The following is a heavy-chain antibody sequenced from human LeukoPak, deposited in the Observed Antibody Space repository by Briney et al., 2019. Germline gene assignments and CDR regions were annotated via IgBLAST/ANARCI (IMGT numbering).Heavy chain of an antibody. J-gene: IGHJ4*02. V-gene: IGHV3-74*01. CDR1: GFTFSSYA. CDR2: INSDGSST. Sequence: GGSLRLSCAASGFTFSSYALSWVRQAPGKGLEWVSRINSDGSSTTYADSVKGRFTISRDNAKNTLYPQMNSLRAEDTAVYFCARSRYISSWFDFWGQGTLVTVSS. CDR3: ARSRYISSWFDF. D-gene: IGHD6-13*01.